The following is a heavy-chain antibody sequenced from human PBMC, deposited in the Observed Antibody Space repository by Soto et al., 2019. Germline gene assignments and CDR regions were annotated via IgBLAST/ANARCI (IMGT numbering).Heavy chain of an antibody. CDR2: ISYDGSNK. Sequence: GGSLRLSCAASGFTFSSYAMHWVRQAPGKGLEWVAVISYDGSNKYYADSVKGRFTISRDNSKNTLYLQMNSLRAEDTAVYYCARDSTLSDSNYFDYWGQGTLVTVSS. J-gene: IGHJ4*02. CDR1: GFTFSSYA. D-gene: IGHD2-21*02. V-gene: IGHV3-30-3*01. CDR3: ARDSTLSDSNYFDY.